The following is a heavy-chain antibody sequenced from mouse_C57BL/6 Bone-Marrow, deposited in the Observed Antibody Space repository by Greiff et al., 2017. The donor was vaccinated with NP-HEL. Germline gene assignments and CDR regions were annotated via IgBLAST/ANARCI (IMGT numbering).Heavy chain of an antibody. V-gene: IGHV14-4*01. J-gene: IGHJ3*01. CDR2: IDPENGDT. CDR1: GFNIKDDY. CDR3: TTEGYAAWFAY. D-gene: IGHD2-2*01. Sequence: VQLKESGAELVRPGASVKLSCTASGFNIKDDYMHWVKQRPEQGLEWIGWIDPENGDTEYASKFQGKATITADTSSNTAYLQLSSLTSEDTAVYYCTTEGYAAWFAYWGQGTLVTVSA.